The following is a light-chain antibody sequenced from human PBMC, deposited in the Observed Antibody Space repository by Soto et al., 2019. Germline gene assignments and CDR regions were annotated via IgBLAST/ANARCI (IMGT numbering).Light chain of an antibody. CDR2: GAS. CDR3: QQYSNRRWR. CDR1: QSVSSSY. V-gene: IGKV3-20*01. J-gene: IGKJ1*01. Sequence: EIVLTQSPGTLSLSPGERATLSCRASQSVSSSYLAWYQQKPGQAPRLLIYGASSRATGIPDRFSGSGSGTDVTLTISRLAPEDFAVYYCQQYSNRRWRFGRGTKVEIK.